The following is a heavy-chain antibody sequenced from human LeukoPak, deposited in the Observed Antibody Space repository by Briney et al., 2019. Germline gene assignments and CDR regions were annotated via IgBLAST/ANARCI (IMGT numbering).Heavy chain of an antibody. CDR3: ARRRDSSGYSKNDAFDI. D-gene: IGHD3-22*01. Sequence: SETLSLTCTVSGGSISSYYWSWIRQPPGKGLEWIGYIYYSGSTNYNPSLKSRVTISVDTSKNQFSLKLSSVTAADTAVYYCARRRDSSGYSKNDAFDIWGQGTMVTVSS. CDR2: IYYSGST. V-gene: IGHV4-59*08. J-gene: IGHJ3*02. CDR1: GGSISSYY.